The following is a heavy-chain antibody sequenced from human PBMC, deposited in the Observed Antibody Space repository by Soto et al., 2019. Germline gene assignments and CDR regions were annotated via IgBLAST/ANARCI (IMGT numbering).Heavy chain of an antibody. Sequence: ASVKVSCKASGGTFSSYAISWVRQAPGQGLEWMGGIIPIFGTANYAQKFQGRVTITADESTSTAYMEVSGLRSEDTDVYYGVYREPRYCSGGSCYSKNYYYYYGMDVWGQGTTVTVSS. CDR2: IIPIFGTA. CDR3: VYREPRYCSGGSCYSKNYYYYYGMDV. V-gene: IGHV1-69*13. J-gene: IGHJ6*02. CDR1: GGTFSSYA. D-gene: IGHD2-15*01.